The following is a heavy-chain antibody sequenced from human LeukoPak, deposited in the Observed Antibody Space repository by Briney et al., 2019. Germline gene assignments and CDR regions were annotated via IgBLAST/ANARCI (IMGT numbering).Heavy chain of an antibody. CDR2: IYYSGSS. CDR3: ARDPGYCSGGSCYFDY. CDR1: GGSISSYY. Sequence: PSETLSLTCTDSGGSISSYYWSWMRQPPGEGREGIGDIYYSGSSNYNPSPKSRVTISVDTSKNQFSLKLSSVTAADTAVYYCARDPGYCSGGSCYFDYWGQGTLVTVSS. D-gene: IGHD2-15*01. V-gene: IGHV4-59*13. J-gene: IGHJ4*02.